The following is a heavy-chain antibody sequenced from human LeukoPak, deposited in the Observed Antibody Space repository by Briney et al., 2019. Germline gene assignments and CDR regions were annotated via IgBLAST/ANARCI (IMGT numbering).Heavy chain of an antibody. D-gene: IGHD7-27*01. CDR2: IYYSGST. J-gene: IGHJ4*02. Sequence: SETLSLTCTVSGGSISSSSYYWGWIRQPPGKGLEWIGSIYYSGSTYYNPSLKSRVTISVDTSKNQFSLKLSSVTAADTAVYYCARGNWGRIDYWGQGTLVTVSS. CDR1: GGSISSSSYY. V-gene: IGHV4-39*07. CDR3: ARGNWGRIDY.